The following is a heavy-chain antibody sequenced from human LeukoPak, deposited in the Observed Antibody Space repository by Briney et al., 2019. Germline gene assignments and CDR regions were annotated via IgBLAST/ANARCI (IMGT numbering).Heavy chain of an antibody. Sequence: SQTLSLTCAISGDSVSSNSAAWNWIRQSPSRGLEWLGRTYYRSKWNNDYAVSVKSRITINPDTSKNQFSLQLNPVTPEDTTVYYCARDSSIVGATVSYSFQHWGQGTLVTVSS. J-gene: IGHJ4*02. CDR3: ARDSSIVGATVSYSFQH. D-gene: IGHD1-26*01. CDR2: TYYRSKWNN. V-gene: IGHV6-1*01. CDR1: GDSVSSNSAA.